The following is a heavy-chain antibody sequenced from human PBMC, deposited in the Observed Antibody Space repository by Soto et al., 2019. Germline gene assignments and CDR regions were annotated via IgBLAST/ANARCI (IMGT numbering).Heavy chain of an antibody. V-gene: IGHV3-30*18. CDR2: VSYDGRNK. CDR1: GFTFSSYG. D-gene: IGHD6-19*01. J-gene: IGHJ6*02. Sequence: QVQLVESGGGVVQPGRSLRLSCAASGFTFSSYGMHWVRQAPGKGLEWGAGVSYDGRNKYYADAVKGRFTISRDNSKNTLYLQMSSLRAEDTAVYYCVKDGSSGWPYFYDMDVWGQGTTVTVSS. CDR3: VKDGSSGWPYFYDMDV.